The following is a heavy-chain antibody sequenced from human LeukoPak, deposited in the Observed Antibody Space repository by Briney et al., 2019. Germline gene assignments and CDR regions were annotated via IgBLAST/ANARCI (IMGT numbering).Heavy chain of an antibody. CDR2: IYYSGST. Sequence: SETLSLTCTVSGGSSSSSRYYWGWIRQPPGKELEWIGSIYYSGSTYYNPAIKSRVTISVDTSKNQFSLKLSSVTAADTAVYYGARHPYQLLWLSWFDPWGQGTLVTVSS. CDR3: ARHPYQLLWLSWFDP. J-gene: IGHJ5*02. V-gene: IGHV4-39*01. D-gene: IGHD2-2*01. CDR1: GGSSSSSRYY.